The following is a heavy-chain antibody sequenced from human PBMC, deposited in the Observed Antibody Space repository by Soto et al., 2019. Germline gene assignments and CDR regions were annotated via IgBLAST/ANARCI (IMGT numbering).Heavy chain of an antibody. CDR1: GGSISSYY. D-gene: IGHD6-19*01. Sequence: QVQLQQWGAGLLKPSETLSLTCIVSGGSISSYYWSWIRQPPGKGLEWIGYIYYTGSTSYNPSLKSRVTISVDTSKNQFSLKLTSVNAADTAVYYCARDMYTSGVPHAFDIWGQGTMVTVSS. V-gene: IGHV4-59*01. J-gene: IGHJ3*02. CDR2: IYYTGST. CDR3: ARDMYTSGVPHAFDI.